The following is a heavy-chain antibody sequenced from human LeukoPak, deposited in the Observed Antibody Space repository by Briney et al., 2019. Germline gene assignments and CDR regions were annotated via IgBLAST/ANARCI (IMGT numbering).Heavy chain of an antibody. CDR2: INHSGST. CDR3: ARGTSGYQYFQH. V-gene: IGHV4-34*01. J-gene: IGHJ1*01. Sequence: PSETLSLTCAVYGGSFSGYYWSWIRQPPGKGLEWIGEINHSGSTNYNPSLKSRVTISVDTSKNQFSLKLSSVTAADTAVYYCARGTSGYQYFQHWGQGTLVTVSS. D-gene: IGHD5-12*01. CDR1: GGSFSGYY.